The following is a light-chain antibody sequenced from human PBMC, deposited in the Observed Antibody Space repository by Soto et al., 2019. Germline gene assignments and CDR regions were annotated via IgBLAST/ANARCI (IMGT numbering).Light chain of an antibody. Sequence: DIQMTPSPSSLSASVGDRVTITCQASQGISSWLTWYQQKPGKAPKLLIYDASSLERGVPSRFIGSGSGTDFTLTISSMQPEDCATYYCQQYYNRPPVTFGQGTLLEIK. J-gene: IGKJ5*01. V-gene: IGKV1-33*01. CDR3: QQYYNRPPVT. CDR1: QGISSW. CDR2: DAS.